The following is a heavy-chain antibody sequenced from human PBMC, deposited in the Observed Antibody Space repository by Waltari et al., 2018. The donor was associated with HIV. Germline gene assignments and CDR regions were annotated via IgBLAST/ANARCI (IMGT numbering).Heavy chain of an antibody. CDR3: ARGQYYSMDV. CDR2: IKRDGSTI. J-gene: IGHJ6*02. CDR1: GFTFSSYW. D-gene: IGHD3-10*01. Sequence: EVQLVESGGGLVQPGGSLRLSCSASGFTFSSYWMHWVRQAPGKGLVWVSEIKRDGSTIRYADSVNGRFTISRDNAKNTLYLQMNSLRAEDTALYYCARGQYYSMDVWGQGTTVTVSS. V-gene: IGHV3-74*01.